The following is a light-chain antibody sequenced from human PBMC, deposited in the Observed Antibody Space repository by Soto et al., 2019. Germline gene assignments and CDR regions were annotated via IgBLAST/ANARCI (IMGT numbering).Light chain of an antibody. J-gene: IGKJ1*01. Sequence: EIVLTQSPGTLSLSPGERATLSCRASQSVSSSYLAWYQQKPGQAPRLLIYAASSRATGIPDRFSGSASGTDFTLTISRLEPEDFAVYYCQKYGSSRWTFGQGTKV. CDR1: QSVSSSY. V-gene: IGKV3-20*01. CDR3: QKYGSSRWT. CDR2: AAS.